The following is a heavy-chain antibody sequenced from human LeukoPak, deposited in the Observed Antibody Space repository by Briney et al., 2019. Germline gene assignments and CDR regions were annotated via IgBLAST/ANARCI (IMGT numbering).Heavy chain of an antibody. Sequence: PSQTLSLTCAISGDSVSSNSAAWNWIRQSPSRGLEWLGRTYHRSKWYDDYAVSVKSRITFNPDTSKNQFSLRLNSVIAEDTAVYYCAREYSSNWDFDYWGQGTLVTVSS. J-gene: IGHJ4*02. D-gene: IGHD6-13*01. CDR3: AREYSSNWDFDY. CDR1: GDSVSSNSAA. V-gene: IGHV6-1*01. CDR2: TYHRSKWYD.